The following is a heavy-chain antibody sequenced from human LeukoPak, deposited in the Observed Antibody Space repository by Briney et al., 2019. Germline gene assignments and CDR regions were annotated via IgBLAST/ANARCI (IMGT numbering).Heavy chain of an antibody. CDR2: ISGTGGST. CDR3: AKARFAPSNYYFYSSMDV. D-gene: IGHD3-10*01. J-gene: IGHJ6*02. V-gene: IGHV3-23*01. CDR1: GFTFGSYA. Sequence: GGSLRLSCAASGFTFGSYAMSWVRQAPGKGLEWVSAISGTGGSTYYADSVKGRFTISRDNSKNTLYLQMNSLRAEDTALYYCAKARFAPSNYYFYSSMDVWGQATTVTVSS.